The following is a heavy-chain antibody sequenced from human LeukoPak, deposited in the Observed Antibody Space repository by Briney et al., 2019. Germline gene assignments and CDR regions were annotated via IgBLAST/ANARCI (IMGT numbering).Heavy chain of an antibody. CDR2: ISSSGSTI. V-gene: IGHV3-48*03. Sequence: GGSLRLSCASAGGSFRSYEMTWVRQGPGKGLEWVSYISSSGSTIYYADSVKGRFTISRDNAKNSLYLQMNSLRAEDTAVYFCARGSWNFEYWGQGTLVTVSS. J-gene: IGHJ4*02. CDR3: ARGSWNFEY. CDR1: GGSFRSYE. D-gene: IGHD6-13*01.